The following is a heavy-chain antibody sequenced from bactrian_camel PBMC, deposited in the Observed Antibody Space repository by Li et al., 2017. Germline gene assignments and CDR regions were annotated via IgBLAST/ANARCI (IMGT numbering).Heavy chain of an antibody. CDR2: IVTGDGT. V-gene: IGHV3S53*01. D-gene: IGHD2*01. Sequence: HVQLVESGGGSVQAGGSLRLSCAASGYTYRRACMAWFRQAPGRQREGVAAIVTGDGTFYSDSVKGRITISQDKAKDTVYLQMNSLKPEDTAMYSCETRSGYCSGGYRLQKYWGQGTQVTVS. CDR3: ETRSGYCSGGYRLQKY. J-gene: IGHJ4*01. CDR1: GYTYRRAC.